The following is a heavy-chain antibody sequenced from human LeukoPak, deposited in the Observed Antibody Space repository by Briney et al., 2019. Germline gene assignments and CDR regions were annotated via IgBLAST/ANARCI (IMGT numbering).Heavy chain of an antibody. CDR2: FDPEDGET. V-gene: IGHV1-24*01. CDR1: GYTLTELS. J-gene: IGHJ4*02. D-gene: IGHD5-24*01. Sequence: ASVKVSCKVSGYTLTELSMHWVRQAPGKGLEWMEGFDPEDGETIYAQKFQGRVTMTEDTSTDTAYMELSSLRSEDTAVYYCATVRRDGYNENFDYWGQGTLVTVSS. CDR3: ATVRRDGYNENFDY.